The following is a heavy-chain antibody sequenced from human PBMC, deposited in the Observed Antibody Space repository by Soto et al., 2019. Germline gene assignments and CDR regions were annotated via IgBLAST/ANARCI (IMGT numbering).Heavy chain of an antibody. V-gene: IGHV3-30-3*01. Sequence: VQLVESGGGVVQPGRSLRLSCAASGSTFSSYAMHWVRQAPGKGLEWVAVISYDGSNKYYADSVKGRFTISRDNSKNTLYLQMNSLRAEDTAVYYCARDLPLGYCTNGVCYAFDYWGQGTLVTVSS. CDR3: ARDLPLGYCTNGVCYAFDY. J-gene: IGHJ4*02. D-gene: IGHD2-8*01. CDR1: GSTFSSYA. CDR2: ISYDGSNK.